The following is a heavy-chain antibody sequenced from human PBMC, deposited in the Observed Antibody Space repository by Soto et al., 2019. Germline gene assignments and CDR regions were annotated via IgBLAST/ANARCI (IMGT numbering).Heavy chain of an antibody. Sequence: LSHCSTGAGGKFIWLGVNWIRKAQGKGLEWVARISNDGSNEYYVDSVKGRFTISRDNSKNTLYLQMDSLRAEDTAVYYCAKGEVRGIIPSYFDFWVLGTLVTVSS. D-gene: IGHD3-10*01. J-gene: IGHJ4*02. CDR1: GGKFIWLG. CDR3: AKGEVRGIIPSYFDF. CDR2: ISNDGSNE. V-gene: IGHV3-30*18.